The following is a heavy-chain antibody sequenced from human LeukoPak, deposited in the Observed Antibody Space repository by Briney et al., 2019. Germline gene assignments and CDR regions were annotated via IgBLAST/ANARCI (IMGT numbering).Heavy chain of an antibody. CDR2: INPNSGGT. CDR1: GYTFTGHY. V-gene: IGHV1-2*06. CDR3: AREDSSGWYSNWFDP. D-gene: IGHD6-19*01. Sequence: ASVKVSCKASGYTFTGHYMHWVRQAPGQGLEWMGRINPNSGGTNYAQKFQGRVTMTRDTSLSTAYMELSRLRSDDTAVYYCAREDSSGWYSNWFDPWGQGTLVTVSS. J-gene: IGHJ5*02.